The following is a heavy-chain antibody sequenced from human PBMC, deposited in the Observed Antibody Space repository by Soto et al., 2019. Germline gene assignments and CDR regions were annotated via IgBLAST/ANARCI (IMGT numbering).Heavy chain of an antibody. J-gene: IGHJ6*02. V-gene: IGHV5-51*01. Sequence: GESVKISCKGSGYSFTIYWIGWVVQMPGKGLEWMGIIYPGDSDTRYSPSFQGQVTISADKSISTAYLQWSSLKASDTAMYYCARHRYSSSWPYYYYGMDVWGQGTTVTVSS. D-gene: IGHD6-13*01. CDR1: GYSFTIYW. CDR2: IYPGDSDT. CDR3: ARHRYSSSWPYYYYGMDV.